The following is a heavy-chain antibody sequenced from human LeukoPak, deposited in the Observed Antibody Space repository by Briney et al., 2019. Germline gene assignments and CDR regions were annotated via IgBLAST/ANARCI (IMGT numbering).Heavy chain of an antibody. D-gene: IGHD6-13*01. CDR3: ARDPYSRSWSYGMDV. CDR1: GFTFSTYW. V-gene: IGHV3-7*05. Sequence: GGSLRLSCTVSGFTFSTYWMSWVRQTPEKGLEWVAYIKEDGSEEVYVDSVKGRFTISRDNAKSSLYLQMNSLRTEDTAVYYCARDPYSRSWSYGMDVWGQGTTVTVSS. CDR2: IKEDGSEE. J-gene: IGHJ6*02.